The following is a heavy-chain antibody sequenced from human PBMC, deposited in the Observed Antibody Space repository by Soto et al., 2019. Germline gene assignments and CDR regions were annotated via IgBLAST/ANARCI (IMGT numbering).Heavy chain of an antibody. CDR3: XXXXXXXXXXXXX. CDR1: RGSFSAYY. V-gene: IGHV4-34*02. CDR2: INHRGDT. Sequence: QVQIQQWGAGLLRPSETLSLTCGVSRGSFSAYYWTWIRQPPGKGLEWIAEINHRGDTTYNPSLRSRVTISVDTSRNHFFLRLNSVXVXDXXXXXXXXXXXXXXXXXXXWXXGTTV. J-gene: IGHJ6*01.